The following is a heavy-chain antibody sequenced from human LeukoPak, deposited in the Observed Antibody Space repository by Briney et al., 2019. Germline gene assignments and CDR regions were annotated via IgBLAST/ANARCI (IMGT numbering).Heavy chain of an antibody. D-gene: IGHD5-24*01. CDR1: GCTFTSYY. J-gene: IGHJ4*02. CDR2: INPSGGST. V-gene: IGHV1-46*01. Sequence: VASVRVSCKASGCTFTSYYMHCVRQAPGQGLEWVGTINPSGGSTIYAQKFQGRVTMTRDTSTSTVYMELRSRRFDYTALYYCGRAMGIARDGYNYYFDYWGQGTLVTVSS. CDR3: GRAMGIARDGYNYYFDY.